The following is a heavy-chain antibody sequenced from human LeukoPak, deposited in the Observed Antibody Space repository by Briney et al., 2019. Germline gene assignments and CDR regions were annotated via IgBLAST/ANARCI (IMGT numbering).Heavy chain of an antibody. J-gene: IGHJ1*01. CDR2: ISDSSRTI. V-gene: IGHV3-11*01. Sequence: GGSLRLSCAASGFTFSDYYMTWIRQAPGKGLQWLSFISDSSRTIYYADSVKGRFTISSDNAKNSLYLQMSSLRAEDTAIYYCARSSLPGRSGRTEYFQHWGQGALVTVSS. CDR1: GFTFSDYY. D-gene: IGHD6-19*01. CDR3: ARSSLPGRSGRTEYFQH.